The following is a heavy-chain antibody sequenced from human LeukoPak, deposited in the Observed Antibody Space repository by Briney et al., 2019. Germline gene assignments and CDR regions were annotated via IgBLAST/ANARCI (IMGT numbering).Heavy chain of an antibody. CDR3: ARDSGSSWSNWFDP. J-gene: IGHJ5*02. CDR2: IYSDSGGNT. D-gene: IGHD6-13*01. V-gene: IGHV3-66*01. CDR1: GFTVSSNY. Sequence: PGGSLRLSCAASGFTVSSNYMSWVHQAPGKGLEWVSVIYSDSGGNTYYADSVKGRFTMSRDNSKNTLYLQMNSLRAEDTAVYYCARDSGSSWSNWFDPWGQGTLVTVSS.